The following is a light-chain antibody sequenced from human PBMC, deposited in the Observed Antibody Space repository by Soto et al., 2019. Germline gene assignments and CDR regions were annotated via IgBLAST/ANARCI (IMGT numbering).Light chain of an antibody. Sequence: QSALTQPPSASGSPGQSVTISCTGTSSDVGGYNYVSWYQQHPGKAPKLMIYEVSKRPSGVPDRFSGSKSGNTASLTVSGLQAEDEADYYCSSYAGSKDGVFGGGTKLTFL. CDR3: SSYAGSKDGV. J-gene: IGLJ2*01. CDR1: SSDVGGYNY. CDR2: EVS. V-gene: IGLV2-8*01.